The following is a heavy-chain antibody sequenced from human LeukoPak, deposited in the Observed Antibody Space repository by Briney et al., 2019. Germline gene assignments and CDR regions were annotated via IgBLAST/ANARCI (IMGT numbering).Heavy chain of an antibody. D-gene: IGHD3-22*01. Sequence: WXGSIYYSGSTYYNPSLKSRVTISVDTSKNQFSLKLSSVTAADTAVYYCAIMKYYYDSSGYDYWGQGTLVTVSS. J-gene: IGHJ4*02. CDR2: IYYSGST. CDR3: AIMKYYYDSSGYDY. V-gene: IGHV4-39*01.